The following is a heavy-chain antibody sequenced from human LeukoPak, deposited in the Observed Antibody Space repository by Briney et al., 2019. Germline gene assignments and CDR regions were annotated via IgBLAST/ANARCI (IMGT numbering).Heavy chain of an antibody. CDR2: ISYDGSSE. CDR3: ARSTFGGIIVIGDY. CDR1: GFTFSSYA. V-gene: IGHV3-30*04. Sequence: GGSLRLSCAASGFTFSSYAMHWVRQAQGKGLEWVAVISYDGSSEYYADSVQGRFIISRDNSKNTLFLQMNSLRPEDTAVYYCARSTFGGIIVIGDYWGQGTLVTVS. D-gene: IGHD3-16*02. J-gene: IGHJ4*02.